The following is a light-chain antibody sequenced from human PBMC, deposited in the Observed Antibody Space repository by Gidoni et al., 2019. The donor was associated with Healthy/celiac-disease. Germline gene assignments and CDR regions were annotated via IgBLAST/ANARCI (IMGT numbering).Light chain of an antibody. J-gene: IGKJ2*01. CDR2: WAS. CDR1: QSVLYSSNNKNY. V-gene: IGKV4-1*01. Sequence: VMTQSPDSLAVSLGERATINCKSSQSVLYSSNNKNYLAWYQQKPGQPPKLLIYWASTRESGVPDRFSGSGYGTDFTRTISSMQAEDVAVYYCQQYYSTPYTFGQGTKMEIK. CDR3: QQYYSTPYT.